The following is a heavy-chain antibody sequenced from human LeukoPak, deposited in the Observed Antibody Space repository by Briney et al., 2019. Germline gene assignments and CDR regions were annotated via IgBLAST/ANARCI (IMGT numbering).Heavy chain of an antibody. Sequence: GGSLRLTCVASGFTFSSYWMTWVRQGPGKGLEWVANIKHDGSEKYYIDSVKGRFTISRDNAKNSVYLQMNSLRAEDTAVYYFAKDLRYGSGWYYFDYWGQGTLVTVSS. CDR2: IKHDGSEK. CDR3: AKDLRYGSGWYYFDY. V-gene: IGHV3-7*03. CDR1: GFTFSSYW. D-gene: IGHD6-19*01. J-gene: IGHJ4*02.